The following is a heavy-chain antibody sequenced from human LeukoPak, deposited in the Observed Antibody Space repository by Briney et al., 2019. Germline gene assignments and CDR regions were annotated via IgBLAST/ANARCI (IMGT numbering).Heavy chain of an antibody. D-gene: IGHD4-17*01. CDR2: IYTSGST. CDR1: GGSISSYY. Sequence: SETLSLTCTVSGGSISSYYWSWIRQPAGKGLEWIGRIYTSGSTNYNPSLKSRVTISVDTSKNQFSLKLSSVTAADTAVYYCARGVTTVSKAYYYHYYMDVWGKGTTVTVSS. CDR3: ARGVTTVSKAYYYHYYMDV. J-gene: IGHJ6*03. V-gene: IGHV4-4*07.